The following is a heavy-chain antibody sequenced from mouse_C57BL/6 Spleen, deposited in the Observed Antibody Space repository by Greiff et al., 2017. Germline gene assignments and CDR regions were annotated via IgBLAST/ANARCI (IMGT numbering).Heavy chain of an antibody. CDR3: ARRVDAIDY. Sequence: VQLQQSGPELVKPGASVKIPCKASGYTFTDYNMDWVKQSHGKSLEWIGDINPNNGGTSYNQKFKGKATLTVDKSSSTAYMELRSLTSEDTAVYYCARRVDAIDYWGQGTSVTVSS. D-gene: IGHD1-1*01. V-gene: IGHV1-18*01. CDR2: INPNNGGT. CDR1: GYTFTDYN. J-gene: IGHJ4*01.